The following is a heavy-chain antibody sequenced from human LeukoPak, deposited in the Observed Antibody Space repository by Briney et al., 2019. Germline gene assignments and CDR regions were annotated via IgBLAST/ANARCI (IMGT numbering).Heavy chain of an antibody. Sequence: ASVKVSCKASGYTFTGYYMHWVRQAPGQGLEWMGWINPNSGGTNYAQKFQGRVTMTRDTSISTAYMELSRLRSDDTAVYYCARVKVEQLSSIYRYDAFDIWGQGTMVTVSS. CDR3: ARVKVEQLSSIYRYDAFDI. CDR1: GYTFTGYY. V-gene: IGHV1-2*02. D-gene: IGHD3-16*02. J-gene: IGHJ3*02. CDR2: INPNSGGT.